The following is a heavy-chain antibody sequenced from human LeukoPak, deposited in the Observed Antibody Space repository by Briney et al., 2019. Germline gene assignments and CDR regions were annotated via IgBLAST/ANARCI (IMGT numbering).Heavy chain of an antibody. J-gene: IGHJ4*02. Sequence: PGGSLTLSCAASGFTFNTYTMKWVRQAPGKGLEWVSSISSSTTYKYYADSVKGRFTISRDNAKNSPYLQMNSLRAEDTAVYYCAGEGSQWNDLYWGQGTLVTVSS. CDR2: ISSSTTYK. D-gene: IGHD1-1*01. V-gene: IGHV3-21*01. CDR3: AGEGSQWNDLY. CDR1: GFTFNTYT.